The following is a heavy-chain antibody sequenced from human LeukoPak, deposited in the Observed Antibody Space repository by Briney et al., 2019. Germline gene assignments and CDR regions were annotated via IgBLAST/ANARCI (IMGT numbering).Heavy chain of an antibody. CDR1: GITFSSYG. J-gene: IGHJ3*02. Sequence: GRSLRLSCAASGITFSSYGMHWVRPAPGKGLEWVAVIWYDGSDKYYVDSVKGRFTISRDNSKNTLYLQMNSLRAEDTAFYYCARESRDAFDIWGQGTMVTVSS. CDR3: ARESRDAFDI. CDR2: IWYDGSDK. V-gene: IGHV3-33*01.